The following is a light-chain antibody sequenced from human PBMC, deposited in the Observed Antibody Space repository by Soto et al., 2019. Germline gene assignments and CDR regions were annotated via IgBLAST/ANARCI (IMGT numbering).Light chain of an antibody. Sequence: TQSPSSLSASVGDRVTITCRASQSISSYLNWYQQKPGQAPRLLIYGASSRATGIPDRFSGSGSGTDFTLTINRLEPEDFAVYFCQQYGDSPWTFGQGTKVDIK. CDR1: QSISSY. J-gene: IGKJ1*01. V-gene: IGKV3-20*01. CDR2: GAS. CDR3: QQYGDSPWT.